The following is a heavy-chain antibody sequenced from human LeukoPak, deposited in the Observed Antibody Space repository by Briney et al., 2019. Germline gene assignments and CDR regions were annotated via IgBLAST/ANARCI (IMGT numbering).Heavy chain of an antibody. V-gene: IGHV4-59*01. D-gene: IGHD3-10*01. J-gene: IGHJ5*02. CDR1: GGSISSYY. CDR2: IYYSGST. CDR3: ARDGGTMVRGVIITGWFDP. Sequence: PSETLSLTCTVSGGSISSYYWSWIRQPPGKGLEWIGYIYYSGSTNYNPSLKSRVTISVDTSKNQFSLKLSSVTAADTAVYYCARDGGTMVRGVIITGWFDPWGQGTLVTVSS.